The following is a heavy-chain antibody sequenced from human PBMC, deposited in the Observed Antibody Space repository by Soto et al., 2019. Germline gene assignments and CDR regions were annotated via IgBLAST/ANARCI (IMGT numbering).Heavy chain of an antibody. CDR3: ARDRSIAVAKYYFDY. Sequence: ASVKVSCKASGYTFTSYYMHWVRQAPGQGLEWMGIINPSGGSTSYAQKFQGRVTMTRDASTSTVYMELSSLRSEDTAVYYCARDRSIAVAKYYFDYWGQGTLVTVSS. CDR1: GYTFTSYY. V-gene: IGHV1-46*01. D-gene: IGHD6-19*01. CDR2: INPSGGST. J-gene: IGHJ4*02.